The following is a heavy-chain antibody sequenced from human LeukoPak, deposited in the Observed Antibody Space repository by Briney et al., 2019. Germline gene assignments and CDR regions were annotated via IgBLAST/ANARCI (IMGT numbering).Heavy chain of an antibody. Sequence: GGCLRLSCAASGFTFSNYAMHWARQAPGKGLEWVALISYDGSVEKNAASVKGRFTISRDNSKNTLYLQMNSLRTEDTAVYYCARALGSSWDSSLVPWGQGTRLPVSS. CDR3: ARALGSSWDSSLVP. CDR2: ISYDGSVE. V-gene: IGHV3-30*04. J-gene: IGHJ5*02. CDR1: GFTFSNYA. D-gene: IGHD6-13*01.